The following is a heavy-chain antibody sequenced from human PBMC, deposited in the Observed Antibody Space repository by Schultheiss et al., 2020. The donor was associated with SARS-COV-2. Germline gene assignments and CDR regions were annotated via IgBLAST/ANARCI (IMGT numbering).Heavy chain of an antibody. D-gene: IGHD4-17*01. CDR2: ISSSSSTI. CDR1: GFTFSSYS. CDR3: ARILTTVTYNWFDP. Sequence: GGSLRLSCAASGFTFSSYSMNWVRQAPGKGLEWVSYISSSSSTIYYADSVKGRFTISRDNAKNSLYLQMNSLRAEDTAVYYCARILTTVTYNWFDPWGQGTLVTVSS. V-gene: IGHV3-48*04. J-gene: IGHJ5*02.